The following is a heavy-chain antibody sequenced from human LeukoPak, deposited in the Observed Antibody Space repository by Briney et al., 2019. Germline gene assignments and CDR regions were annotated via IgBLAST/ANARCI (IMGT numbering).Heavy chain of an antibody. J-gene: IGHJ6*02. Sequence: SETLSLTCAVYGGSFSGYYWSWLRQPPGKGLEWIGEINHSGSTNYNPSLKSRVTISVDTSKNQFSLKLSSVTAADTAVYYCARTGYYGSGSYYDYLKTFYYYYGMDVWGQGTTVTVSS. CDR1: GGSFSGYY. CDR2: INHSGST. D-gene: IGHD3-10*01. V-gene: IGHV4-34*01. CDR3: ARTGYYGSGSYYDYLKTFYYYYGMDV.